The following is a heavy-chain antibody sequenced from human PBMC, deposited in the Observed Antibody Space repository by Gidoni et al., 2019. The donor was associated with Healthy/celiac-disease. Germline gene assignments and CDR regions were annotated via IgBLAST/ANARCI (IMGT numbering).Heavy chain of an antibody. CDR2: ISPIFGTA. CDR3: ARDPVRYQLPSPEGFYGMDV. D-gene: IGHD2-2*01. CDR1: GGTFSSYA. V-gene: IGHV1-69*01. J-gene: IGHJ6*02. Sequence: QVQLVQSGAEVKKPGSSVKVPCKASGGTFSSYAISWVRQAPGQGLEWMGGISPIFGTANYAQKFQGRVTITADESTSTAYMELSSLRSEDTAVYYCARDPVRYQLPSPEGFYGMDVWGQGTTVTVSS.